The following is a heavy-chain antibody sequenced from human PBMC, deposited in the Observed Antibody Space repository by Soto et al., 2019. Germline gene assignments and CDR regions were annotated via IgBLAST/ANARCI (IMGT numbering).Heavy chain of an antibody. CDR1: GFTFSSYA. CDR3: AKGSMATTTVTTWDQYAFDI. D-gene: IGHD4-17*01. V-gene: IGHV3-23*01. Sequence: PGGSLRLSCAASGFTFSSYAMSWVRQAPGKGLEWVSAISGSGGSTYYADSVKGRFTISRDNSKNTLYLQMNSLRAEDTAVYYCAKGSMATTTVTTWDQYAFDIWGQGTMVTVSS. J-gene: IGHJ3*02. CDR2: ISGSGGST.